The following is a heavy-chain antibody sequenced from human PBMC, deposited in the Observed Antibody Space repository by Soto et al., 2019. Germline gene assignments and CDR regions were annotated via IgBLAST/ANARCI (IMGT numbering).Heavy chain of an antibody. D-gene: IGHD6-13*01. J-gene: IGHJ6*02. CDR1: GYKLIPYW. CDR3: ARTAAAGKYYYGVHV. Sequence: KGSSQGFGYKLIPYWLGWGGPKPGKGLEWMGIIYPGDSDTRYSPSFQGQVTISADKSISTAYLQWNSLKASDTAMYYCARTAAAGKYYYGVHVWCQGTTVTVSS. CDR2: IYPGDSDT. V-gene: IGHV5-51*01.